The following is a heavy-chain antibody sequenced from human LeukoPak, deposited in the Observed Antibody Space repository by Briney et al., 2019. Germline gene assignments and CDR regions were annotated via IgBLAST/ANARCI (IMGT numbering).Heavy chain of an antibody. J-gene: IGHJ4*02. Sequence: SETLSLTCAVSGGSISSGTHYWNWIRQHPGQGLEWIGHIYNTGSAYYNPSLMSRVSISIDTSENQFSLKLSSVTAADTAVYYCARRYYYDSSGYYRIFDYWGQGTLVTVSS. CDR1: GGSISSGTHY. CDR3: ARRYYYDSSGYYRIFDY. CDR2: IYNTGSA. D-gene: IGHD3-22*01. V-gene: IGHV4-31*11.